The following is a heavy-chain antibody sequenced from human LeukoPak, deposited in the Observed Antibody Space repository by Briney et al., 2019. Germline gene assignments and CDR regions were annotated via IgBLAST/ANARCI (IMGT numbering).Heavy chain of an antibody. D-gene: IGHD2-8*01. CDR1: GFTFSSYW. V-gene: IGHV3-30*02. CDR3: AKAKPPRNPLMVSAMRGYFDY. Sequence: GGSLRLSCAASGFTFSSYWMSWVRQAPGKGLEWVAFIRYDGSNKYYADSVKGRFTISRDNSKNTLFLQMNSLRAEDTAVYYCAKAKPPRNPLMVSAMRGYFDYWGQGTLVTVSS. J-gene: IGHJ4*02. CDR2: IRYDGSNK.